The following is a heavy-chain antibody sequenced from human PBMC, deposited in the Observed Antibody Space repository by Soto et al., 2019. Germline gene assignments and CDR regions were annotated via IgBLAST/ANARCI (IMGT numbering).Heavy chain of an antibody. D-gene: IGHD6-19*01. CDR1: GGSISSYY. CDR2: IYYSGST. Sequence: SETLSLTCTVSGGSISSYYWSWIRQPPGKGLEWIGYIYYSGSTNYNPSLKSRATISVDTSKNQFSLKLSSVTAADTAVYYCARDLPGIAVAGSPNYYYGMDVWGQGTTVTVSS. J-gene: IGHJ6*02. V-gene: IGHV4-59*01. CDR3: ARDLPGIAVAGSPNYYYGMDV.